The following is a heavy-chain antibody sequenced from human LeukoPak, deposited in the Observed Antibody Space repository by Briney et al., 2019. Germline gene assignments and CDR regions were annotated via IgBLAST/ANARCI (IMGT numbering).Heavy chain of an antibody. Sequence: GGSLRLSCTASGFTFGDYAMSWVRQAPGKGLEGVGFIRSKAYGGTTEYAASVKGRFTISRDDSKSIAYLQMNSLKTEDTAVYYCTRLRGSSSWDSDDYWGQGTLVTVSS. CDR1: GFTFGDYA. CDR2: IRSKAYGGTT. J-gene: IGHJ4*02. V-gene: IGHV3-49*04. D-gene: IGHD6-13*01. CDR3: TRLRGSSSWDSDDY.